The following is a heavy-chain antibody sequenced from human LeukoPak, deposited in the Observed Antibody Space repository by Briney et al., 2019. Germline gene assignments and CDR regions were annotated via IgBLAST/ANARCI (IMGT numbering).Heavy chain of an antibody. V-gene: IGHV4-59*08. Sequence: PSETLSLTCTVSGGSISSYYWSWIRQPPGKGLEWIGYIYYSGSTNYNPSLKSRVTISADTSKNQFSLKLSSVTAADTAVYYCARPGVGSGRYGAFDIWGQGTMVTVSS. D-gene: IGHD5-18*01. CDR1: GGSISSYY. J-gene: IGHJ3*02. CDR3: ARPGVGSGRYGAFDI. CDR2: IYYSGST.